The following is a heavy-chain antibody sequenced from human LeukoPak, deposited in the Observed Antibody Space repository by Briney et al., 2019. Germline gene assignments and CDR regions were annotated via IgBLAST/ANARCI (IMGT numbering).Heavy chain of an antibody. CDR3: AGPWDQVGFDP. CDR2: IYPKTGGT. CDR1: GGTFSSYA. V-gene: IGHV1-2*02. Sequence: ASVKVSCKASGGTFSSYAISWVRQAPGQGLEWMGWIYPKTGGTSYAQKFQGRVTMTRDTSISTAYMELIGLRSDDTAVYYCAGPWDQVGFDPWGQGTLVSVSS. J-gene: IGHJ5*02. D-gene: IGHD1-26*01.